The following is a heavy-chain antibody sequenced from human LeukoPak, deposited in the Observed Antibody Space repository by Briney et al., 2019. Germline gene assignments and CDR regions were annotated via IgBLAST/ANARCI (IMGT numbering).Heavy chain of an antibody. CDR2: INTDGTNK. CDR3: ARDRGINWFDP. J-gene: IGHJ5*02. D-gene: IGHD3-16*01. V-gene: IGHV3-74*01. CDR1: GYTFTNYW. Sequence: GGSLRLSCAASGYTFTNYWMHWVRQAPGEGLVWASRINTDGTNKIYADSVRGRFTVSRDNAKNTLYLQMDSLRAEDTAVYYCARDRGINWFDPWGQGTLVAVSS.